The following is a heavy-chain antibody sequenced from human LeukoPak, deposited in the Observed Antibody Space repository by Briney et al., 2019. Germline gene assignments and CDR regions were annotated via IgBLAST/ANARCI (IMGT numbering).Heavy chain of an antibody. D-gene: IGHD6-13*01. V-gene: IGHV3-30*04. CDR1: GFTFSSYA. Sequence: PGGSLRLSCAASGFTFSSYAMHWVRQAPGKGLEWVAVISYDGSNKYYADSVKGRFTISRDNSKNTLYLQMNSLRAEDTAVYYCAKDRSVAAAAPIFDYWGQGTLLTVSS. CDR2: ISYDGSNK. CDR3: AKDRSVAAAAPIFDY. J-gene: IGHJ4*02.